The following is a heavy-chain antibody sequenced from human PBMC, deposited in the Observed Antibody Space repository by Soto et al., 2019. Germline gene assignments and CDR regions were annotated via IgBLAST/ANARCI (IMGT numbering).Heavy chain of an antibody. Sequence: SETLSLTCTVSGFSFSSGDYYWSWIRQPPGKGLEWIGYIYYSDNTYSNPSLKSRVAISGDTSRNQFSLRLSSVTAADTAVYYCVRRDPFRKVFDHWGPGILVTVSS. CDR1: GFSFSSGDYY. CDR3: VRRDPFRKVFDH. CDR2: IYYSDNT. J-gene: IGHJ4*02. V-gene: IGHV4-30-4*01.